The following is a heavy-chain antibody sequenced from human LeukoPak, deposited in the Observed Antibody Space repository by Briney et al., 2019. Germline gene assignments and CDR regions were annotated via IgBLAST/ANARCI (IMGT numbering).Heavy chain of an antibody. CDR2: TYRSGST. V-gene: IGHV4-30-2*01. CDR3: ARETVTQLNSFDI. Sequence: SQTLSLTCAVSGGSISSGGYSWSWIRQPPGKGLEWIGYTYRSGSTYYNPSLKSRVTISVDSSKSQVSLKLTSVTAADTAVYYCARETVTQLNSFDIWGQGTMVTVSS. J-gene: IGHJ3*02. CDR1: GGSISSGGYS. D-gene: IGHD4-17*01.